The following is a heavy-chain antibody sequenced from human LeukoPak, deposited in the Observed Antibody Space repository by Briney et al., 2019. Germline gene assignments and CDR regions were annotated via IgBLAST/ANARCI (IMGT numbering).Heavy chain of an antibody. CDR3: AGLHDAFDI. V-gene: IGHV4-30-4*08. CDR2: IYYSGST. J-gene: IGHJ3*02. CDR1: GGSISSGDYY. Sequence: SETLSLTCTVSGGSISSGDYYWSWIRQPPGKGLEWIGHIYYSGSTYYNPSLKSRVTISVDTSRNQFSPKLSSVTAADTAVYYCAGLHDAFDIWGQGTMVTVSS.